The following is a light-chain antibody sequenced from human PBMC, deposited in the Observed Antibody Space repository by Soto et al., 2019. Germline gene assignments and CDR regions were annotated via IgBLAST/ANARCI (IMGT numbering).Light chain of an antibody. CDR1: QSISSR. CDR2: GAS. CDR3: QQRGT. Sequence: EIVMTQSPPTLSVSPGERAALSCRASQSISSRLAWYQQKPGQAPRLLIYGASNRATGIPARFSGSGSGTDFTLTISSLEPEDFAVYYCQQRGTFGGGTKVDI. V-gene: IGKV3D-15*01. J-gene: IGKJ4*01.